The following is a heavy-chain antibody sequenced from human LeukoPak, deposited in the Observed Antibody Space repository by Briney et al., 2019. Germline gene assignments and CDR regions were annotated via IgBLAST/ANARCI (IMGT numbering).Heavy chain of an antibody. CDR2: IYYSGST. Sequence: SETLSLTCTVSGGSISSSSYYWGWIRQPPGKGLEWIGSIYYSGSTYYNPSLKSRVTISVDTSKNQFSLKLSSVTAADTAVYYCARYAYDYSSGSSTFDYWGQGTLVTVSS. CDR3: ARYAYDYSSGSSTFDY. CDR1: GGSISSSSYY. V-gene: IGHV4-39*07. D-gene: IGHD6-19*01. J-gene: IGHJ4*02.